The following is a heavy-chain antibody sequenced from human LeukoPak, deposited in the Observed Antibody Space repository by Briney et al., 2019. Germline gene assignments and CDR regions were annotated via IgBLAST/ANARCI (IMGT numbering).Heavy chain of an antibody. CDR3: ARGRPILAEDFDY. J-gene: IGHJ4*02. V-gene: IGHV4-4*07. Sequence: SETLSLTCTVSGGSISTYYWTWIRQPAGKGLEWIGRVYSSGSANYNPSLKSRVSMSVDTSKNQISLKLSSVTAADTAVYYCARGRPILAEDFDYWGQGTLVTVSS. CDR2: VYSSGSA. D-gene: IGHD3-3*01. CDR1: GGSISTYY.